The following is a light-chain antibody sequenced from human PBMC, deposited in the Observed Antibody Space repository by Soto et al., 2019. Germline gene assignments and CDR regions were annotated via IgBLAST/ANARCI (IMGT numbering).Light chain of an antibody. J-gene: IGLJ2*01. V-gene: IGLV2-14*01. CDR2: DVI. CDR3: SSYTSSSTLV. Sequence: QSVLTQPASVSGSPGQSITISCTGTSSDVGGYNDVSWYQQHPGKAPKLMIYDVINRPSGVSNRFSGSKSGNTASLTISGLQAEDEADYYCSSYTSSSTLVFGGGTKLTVL. CDR1: SSDVGGYND.